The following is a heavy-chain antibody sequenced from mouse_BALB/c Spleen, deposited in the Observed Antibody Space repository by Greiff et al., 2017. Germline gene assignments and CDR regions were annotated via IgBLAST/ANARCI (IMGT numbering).Heavy chain of an antibody. CDR2: ISYSGST. V-gene: IGHV3-8*02. CDR3: ARDGITTGAWFAY. D-gene: IGHD2-4*01. Sequence: DVQLQESGPSLVKPSQTLSLTCSVTGDSITSGYWNWIRKFPGNKLEYMGYISYSGSTYYNPSLKSRISITRDTSKNQYYLQLNSVTTEDTATYYCARDGITTGAWFAYWGQGTLVTVSA. CDR1: GDSITSGY. J-gene: IGHJ3*01.